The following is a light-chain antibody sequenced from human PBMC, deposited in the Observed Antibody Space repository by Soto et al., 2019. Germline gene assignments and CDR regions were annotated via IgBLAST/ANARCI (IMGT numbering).Light chain of an antibody. CDR2: DVS. CDR3: SSYTSSTSHV. CDR1: SSDVGGHDY. V-gene: IGLV2-14*03. J-gene: IGLJ1*01. Sequence: QSALTQPASVSGSPGQSITISCTGTSSDVGGHDYVSWYQQHPGKAPQLMIYDVSYRPSGVSNRFSGSKSGNTASLTISGLQAEDEADYYCSSYTSSTSHVFGTGTKVIVL.